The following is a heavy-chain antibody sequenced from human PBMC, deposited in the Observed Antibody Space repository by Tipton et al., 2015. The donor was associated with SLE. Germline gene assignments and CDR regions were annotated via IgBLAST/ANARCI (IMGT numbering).Heavy chain of an antibody. V-gene: IGHV3-7*01. J-gene: IGHJ4*02. D-gene: IGHD3-3*01. Sequence: SLRLSCAASGFTFSSYWMSWVRQAPGKGLEWVANIKQDGSEKYYVDSVKGRFTISRGNAKNSLYLQMNSLRAEDTAVYYCARYQYYDFWSGLDYWCQGTLVPVSS. CDR3: ARYQYYDFWSGLDY. CDR2: IKQDGSEK. CDR1: GFTFSSYW.